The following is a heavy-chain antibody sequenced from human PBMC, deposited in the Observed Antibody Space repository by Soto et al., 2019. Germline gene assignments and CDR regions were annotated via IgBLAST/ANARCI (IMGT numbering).Heavy chain of an antibody. CDR1: GFTSRAYA. Sequence: QVQLVESGGGVARLGRSLRLSVAASGFTSRAYALHWVRQAQGKGWEGVAVLSYEGSNNYNADSVKGRFTISRDNSKNTLYLQMNSLRAEDTAVYYCARDFGYDFWSGYSQGHFDYWGQGTLVTVSS. J-gene: IGHJ4*02. V-gene: IGHV3-30-3*01. D-gene: IGHD3-3*01. CDR3: ARDFGYDFWSGYSQGHFDY. CDR2: LSYEGSNN.